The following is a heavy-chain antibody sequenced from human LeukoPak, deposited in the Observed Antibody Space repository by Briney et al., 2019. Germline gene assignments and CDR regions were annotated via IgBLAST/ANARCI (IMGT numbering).Heavy chain of an antibody. CDR2: ISTTGDRV. Sequence: GGSLRLSCVASGFTFSSYEMNWVRQAPGKGLEWISYISTTGDRVQHADSVKGRFTISRDNTKNSLYLQLNSLRAEDTAIYYCARDTKDYWGQGTLVTVSS. V-gene: IGHV3-48*03. CDR3: ARDTKDY. D-gene: IGHD2-8*01. J-gene: IGHJ4*02. CDR1: GFTFSSYE.